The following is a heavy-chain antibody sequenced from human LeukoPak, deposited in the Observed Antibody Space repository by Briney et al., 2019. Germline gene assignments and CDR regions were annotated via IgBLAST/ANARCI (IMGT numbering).Heavy chain of an antibody. J-gene: IGHJ3*02. D-gene: IGHD5-12*01. CDR1: GGSISSYY. CDR2: IYYSGST. CDR3: ARDGSGYEVDAFDI. Sequence: SETLSLTCTVSGGSISSYYWSWIRQPPGKGLEWIGYIYYSGSTNHNPSLKSRVTISVDTSKNQFSLKLSSVTAADTAVYYCARDGSGYEVDAFDIWGQGTMVTVSS. V-gene: IGHV4-59*01.